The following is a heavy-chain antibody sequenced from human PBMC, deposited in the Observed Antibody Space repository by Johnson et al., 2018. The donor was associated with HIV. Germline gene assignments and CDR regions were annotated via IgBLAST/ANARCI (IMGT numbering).Heavy chain of an antibody. D-gene: IGHD3-22*01. J-gene: IGHJ3*02. CDR1: GFTFSSYG. Sequence: QVQLVESGGGVVQPGGSLRLSCAASGFTFSSYGMHWVRQAPGKGLEWVAVIWYDGSNKYYADSVKRRFTLSRDNSKNTLYLQMNSLRAEDTAVYYCARDATSYYYDSSGYDAFDIWGQGTMVTVSS. V-gene: IGHV3-30*19. CDR3: ARDATSYYYDSSGYDAFDI. CDR2: IWYDGSNK.